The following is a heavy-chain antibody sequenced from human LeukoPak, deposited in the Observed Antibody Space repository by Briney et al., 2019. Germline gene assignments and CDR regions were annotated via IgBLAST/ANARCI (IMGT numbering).Heavy chain of an antibody. CDR3: AREPRGYSNYGFDY. CDR2: ISLSGTI. J-gene: IGHJ4*02. CDR1: GFTFSDYY. Sequence: GGSLRLSCAASGFTFSDYYMSWIRQAPGKGLEWVSYISLSGTIYYADSVKGRFTISRDNAKNSLYLQMNSLRAEDTAVYYCAREPRGYSNYGFDYWGQGTLVTVSS. V-gene: IGHV3-11*04. D-gene: IGHD4-11*01.